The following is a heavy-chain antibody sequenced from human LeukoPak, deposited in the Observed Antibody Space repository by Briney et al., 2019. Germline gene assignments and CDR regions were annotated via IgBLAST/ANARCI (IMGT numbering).Heavy chain of an antibody. J-gene: IGHJ1*01. Sequence: GGSLRLSCATSGFTFSDFWMHWVRQTPGKGLVWVARITPNGGGADYVDLVRGRFTISRDNAANTVYLQMNSLGGDDMAVYFCARGVDTATINELGYWGQGTLVTVSS. V-gene: IGHV3-74*01. CDR1: GFTFSDFW. CDR3: ARGVDTATINELGY. CDR2: ITPNGGGA. D-gene: IGHD3-10*01.